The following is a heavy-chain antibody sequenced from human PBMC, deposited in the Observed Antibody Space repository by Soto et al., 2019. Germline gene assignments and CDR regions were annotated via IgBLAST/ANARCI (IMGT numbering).Heavy chain of an antibody. CDR3: ATLTGIVGAAAI. CDR2: ISGSGGST. V-gene: IGHV3-23*01. J-gene: IGHJ3*02. Sequence: PGGSLRLSCAASGFTFSSYAMSWVRQAPGKGLEWVSAISGSGGSTYYADSVKGRFTISRDNSKNTLYLQMNSLRAEDTAVYYCATLTGIVGAAAIWGQGTMVTVSS. D-gene: IGHD1-26*01. CDR1: GFTFSSYA.